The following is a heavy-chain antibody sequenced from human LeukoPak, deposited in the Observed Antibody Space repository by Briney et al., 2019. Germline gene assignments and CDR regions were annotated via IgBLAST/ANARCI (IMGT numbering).Heavy chain of an antibody. J-gene: IGHJ4*02. Sequence: SETLSVTCTVSGGSISSDRFCWTWVREPAGKGLEWIGRIKSSNTNYNPSLKSRVSISLDTSTNQFSLKLSSLTAPDTAVYYCARVPDWTYVPDYWGQGPLVTVSS. CDR2: IKSSNT. D-gene: IGHD3-16*01. V-gene: IGHV4-61*02. CDR3: ARVPDWTYVPDY. CDR1: GGSISSDRFC.